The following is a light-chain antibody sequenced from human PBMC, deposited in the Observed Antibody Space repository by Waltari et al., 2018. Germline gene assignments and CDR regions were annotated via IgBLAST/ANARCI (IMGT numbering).Light chain of an antibody. CDR1: SSAVGGYNY. CDR2: DVS. CDR3: ISYSRATPGNVV. J-gene: IGLJ2*01. Sequence: SALTQPASVSGSLGQSITFSCTGTSSAVGGYNYVAWYQQYPGKAPKLMIHDVSNRPSGVSLRFSGSKSGNTASLTISGLQADDEADYYCISYSRATPGNVVIGGGTKLTVL. V-gene: IGLV2-14*01.